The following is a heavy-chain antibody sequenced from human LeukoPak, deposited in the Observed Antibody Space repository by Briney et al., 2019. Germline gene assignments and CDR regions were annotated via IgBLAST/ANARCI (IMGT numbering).Heavy chain of an antibody. CDR2: ISAYNGNT. CDR3: ARGEGGILGLRYFDWLTSPDAGFDY. D-gene: IGHD3-9*01. J-gene: IGHJ4*02. CDR1: GYTFTSYG. V-gene: IGHV1-18*01. Sequence: ASVKVSCKASGYTFTSYGISWVRQAPGQGLEWMGWISAYNGNTNYAQKLQGRVTMTTDTSTSTAYMELRSLRPDDTAVYYCARGEGGILGLRYFDWLTSPDAGFDYWGQGTLVTVSS.